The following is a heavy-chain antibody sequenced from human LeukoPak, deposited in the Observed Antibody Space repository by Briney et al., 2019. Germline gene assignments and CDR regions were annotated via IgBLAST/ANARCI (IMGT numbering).Heavy chain of an antibody. J-gene: IGHJ4*02. CDR3: ARQRARGYYFDY. CDR1: GGSISSSSYY. CDR2: IYYSGST. V-gene: IGHV4-39*07. Sequence: SETLSLTCTVSGGSISSSSYYWGWIRQPPGKGLEWIGSIYYSGSTYYNPSLKSRVTISVDTSKNQFSLKLSSVTAADTAVYYCARQRARGYYFDYWGQGTLVTVSS.